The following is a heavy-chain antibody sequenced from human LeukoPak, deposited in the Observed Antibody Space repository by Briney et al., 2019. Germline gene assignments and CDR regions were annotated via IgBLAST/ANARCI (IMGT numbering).Heavy chain of an antibody. CDR1: RFTFSSYS. J-gene: IGHJ6*02. CDR3: ARVGGVVPAAMPTHYYGMDV. Sequence: GGSLRLSCAASRFTFSSYSMNWVRQAPGKGLEWVSYISSSSSTIYNADSVKGRFTISRDNAKNSLYLQMNSLRAEDTAVYYCARVGGVVPAAMPTHYYGMDVWGQGTTVTVSS. CDR2: ISSSSSTI. V-gene: IGHV3-48*01. D-gene: IGHD2-2*01.